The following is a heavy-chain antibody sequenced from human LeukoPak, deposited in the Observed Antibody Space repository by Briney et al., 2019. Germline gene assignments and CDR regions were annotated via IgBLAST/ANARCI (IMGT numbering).Heavy chain of an antibody. CDR1: GGSISSSSYY. V-gene: IGHV4-39*01. CDR3: ARRMVRGTIDY. Sequence: SETLSLTCAVSGGSISSSSYYWGWNRQPPGKGLEWIVSIYYSGSTYYNPSLKSRVTISVDTSKNQFSLKLSSVTAADTAVYYCARRMVRGTIDYWGQGTLVTVSS. D-gene: IGHD3-10*01. J-gene: IGHJ4*02. CDR2: IYYSGST.